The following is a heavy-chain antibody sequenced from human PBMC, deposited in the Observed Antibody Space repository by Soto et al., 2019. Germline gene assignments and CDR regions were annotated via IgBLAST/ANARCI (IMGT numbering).Heavy chain of an antibody. CDR1: GYTFTSYY. Sequence: ASVKVSCKASGYTFTSYYMHWVRQAPGQGLEWMGIINPSGGSTSYAQKFQGRVTMTRDTSTSTVYMELSSLRSEDTAVYYCARAVGYCSGGSCYRCNWFDPWGQGTLVTVSS. D-gene: IGHD2-15*01. J-gene: IGHJ5*02. V-gene: IGHV1-46*01. CDR3: ARAVGYCSGGSCYRCNWFDP. CDR2: INPSGGST.